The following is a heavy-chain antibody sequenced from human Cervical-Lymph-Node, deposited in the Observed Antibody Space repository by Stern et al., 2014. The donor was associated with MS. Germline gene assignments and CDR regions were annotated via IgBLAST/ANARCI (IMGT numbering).Heavy chain of an antibody. CDR3: ARERQQYCNSEGCSYWYFDL. Sequence: QVQLVESGPGLVKPSGTLSLTCAVSGGSVSSTNWWSWVRQSPGKGLEWIGKIYHSGASNYRPSLRSRVSISLDNSKNHLSLHLTSVTAADTAVYYCARERQQYCNSEGCSYWYFDLWGRGTLVTVSS. V-gene: IGHV4-4*02. CDR1: GGSVSSTNW. CDR2: IYHSGAS. J-gene: IGHJ2*01. D-gene: IGHD2/OR15-2a*01.